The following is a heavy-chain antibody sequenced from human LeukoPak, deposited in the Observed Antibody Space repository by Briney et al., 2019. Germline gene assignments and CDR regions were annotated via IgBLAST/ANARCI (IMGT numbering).Heavy chain of an antibody. D-gene: IGHD6-6*01. CDR1: GGSISSYY. Sequence: SETLSLTCTVSGGSISSYYWTWIRQPPGKGLEWIGYIYYGGSTNYNPSLKSRVTISVDASKNQFSLKLNSVTPADTAVYYCARGYISAGRIDYWGQGTLVTVSS. CDR3: ARGYISAGRIDY. J-gene: IGHJ4*02. CDR2: IYYGGST. V-gene: IGHV4-59*01.